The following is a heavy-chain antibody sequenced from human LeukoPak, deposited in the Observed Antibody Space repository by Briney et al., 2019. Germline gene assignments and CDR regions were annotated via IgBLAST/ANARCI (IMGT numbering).Heavy chain of an antibody. D-gene: IGHD6-19*01. CDR1: GFTFSDYY. CDR2: ISSSGSTI. J-gene: IGHJ6*03. Sequence: PGGSLRLSSAASGFTFSDYYMSWIRQAPGKGLEWVSYISSSGSTIYYADSVKGRFTISRDNAKSSLYLQMNSLRAEDTAVYYCARVPLLAVRYYYYYMDVWGQGTTVTVSS. V-gene: IGHV3-11*04. CDR3: ARVPLLAVRYYYYYMDV.